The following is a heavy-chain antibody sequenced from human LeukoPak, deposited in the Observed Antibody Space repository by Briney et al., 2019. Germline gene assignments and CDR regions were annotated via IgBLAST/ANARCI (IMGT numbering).Heavy chain of an antibody. Sequence: GGSLRLSCAASGFTFSSYGMHWVRQAPGKGLEWVAVISYDGSNKYYADSVKGRFTISRDNSKSTLYLQMNSLRAEDTAVYYCAKVLLWFGELLPFDYWGQGTLVTVSS. CDR1: GFTFSSYG. CDR2: ISYDGSNK. J-gene: IGHJ4*02. D-gene: IGHD3-10*01. CDR3: AKVLLWFGELLPFDY. V-gene: IGHV3-30*18.